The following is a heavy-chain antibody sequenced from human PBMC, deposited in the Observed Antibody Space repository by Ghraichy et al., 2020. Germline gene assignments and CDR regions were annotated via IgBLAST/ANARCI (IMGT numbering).Heavy chain of an antibody. V-gene: IGHV3-11*01. CDR1: GFTFSDYY. Sequence: GGSLRLSCAASGFTFSDYYMSWIRQAPGKGLEWVSYISSSGSTIYYADSVKGRFTISRDNAKNSLYLQMNSLRAEDTAVYYCARDGGGENNWNMYFYYYMDVWGKGTTVTVSS. J-gene: IGHJ6*03. CDR3: ARDGGGENNWNMYFYYYMDV. CDR2: ISSSGSTI. D-gene: IGHD1/OR15-1a*01.